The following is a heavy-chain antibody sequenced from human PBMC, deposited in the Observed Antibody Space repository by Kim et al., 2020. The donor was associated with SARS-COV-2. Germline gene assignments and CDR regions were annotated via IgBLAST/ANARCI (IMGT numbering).Heavy chain of an antibody. V-gene: IGHV3-48*02. CDR3: AREYCGGDSGGIYHYYGMDV. CDR1: GFTFSSYS. J-gene: IGHJ6*02. CDR2: ISSSGGTI. Sequence: GGSLRLSCAASGFTFSSYSMNWVRQAPGKGLEWVSYISSSGGTIYYADSVKGRFTISRDNAKNSLYLQMNSLRDEDTAVYYCAREYCGGDSGGIYHYYGMDVWGQGTTVTVSS. D-gene: IGHD2-21*01.